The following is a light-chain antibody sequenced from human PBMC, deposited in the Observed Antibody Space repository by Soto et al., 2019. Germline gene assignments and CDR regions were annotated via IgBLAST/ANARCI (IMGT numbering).Light chain of an antibody. Sequence: DVVLTQSPLSLPVTLGQPASISCRSSQSLVDSYGNTYMNWFQQRPGQSSRRLIYVVSNRDAGGQDSYRGSGSGTDFTLKISRVGGEAVGVYYCMQPTLWPPITFGQGTRQEIK. CDR3: MQPTLWPPIT. CDR2: VVS. CDR1: QSLVDSYGNTY. V-gene: IGKV2-30*01. J-gene: IGKJ5*01.